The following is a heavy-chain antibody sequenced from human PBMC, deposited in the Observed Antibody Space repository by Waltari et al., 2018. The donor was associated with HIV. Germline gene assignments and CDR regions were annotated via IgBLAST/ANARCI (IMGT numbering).Heavy chain of an antibody. CDR1: GGSFCAHK. CDR2: IVPIMQKK. Sequence: QVQLVQSGPELKTPGSSVMVSCTASGGSFCAHKVNWVRQAPGKCLGGISPIVPIMQKKYWLQKFSGRFTLTADKSTTTACRDLAGLTSDDTAVSYCLLGSHYYDSASYYAEWGPGTLVAVS. CDR3: LLGSHYYDSASYYAE. J-gene: IGHJ4*02. V-gene: IGHV1-69*02. D-gene: IGHD3-22*01.